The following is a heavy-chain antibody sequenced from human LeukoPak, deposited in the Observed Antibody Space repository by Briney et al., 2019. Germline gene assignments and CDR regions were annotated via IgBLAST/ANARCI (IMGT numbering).Heavy chain of an antibody. Sequence: GGSLRLSCAASGFTISSYAMSWVRQAPGKGLEWVSAISGSGGSTYYADSVKGRFTISRDNSKNTLYLQMNSLRAEDTAVYYCAKAYCSSTSCPHNYWGQGTLVTVSS. CDR2: ISGSGGST. D-gene: IGHD2-2*01. CDR3: AKAYCSSTSCPHNY. CDR1: GFTISSYA. V-gene: IGHV3-23*01. J-gene: IGHJ4*02.